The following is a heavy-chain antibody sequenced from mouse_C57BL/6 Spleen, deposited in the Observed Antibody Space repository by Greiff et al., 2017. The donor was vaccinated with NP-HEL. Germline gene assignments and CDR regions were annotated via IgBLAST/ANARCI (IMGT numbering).Heavy chain of an antibody. D-gene: IGHD2-1*01. CDR1: GFSLTSYA. CDR2: IWTGGGT. Sequence: VKLVESGPGLVAPSQSLSITCTVSGFSLTSYAISWVRQPPGTGLEWLGVIWTGGGTNYNSAIKSRLSISKDNSKSQVFLKMNRLQTDDTARDYGARNRGNGNYVYYYAMDDRGQGTTVTVAS. J-gene: IGHJ4*01. V-gene: IGHV2-9-1*01. CDR3: ARNRGNGNYVYYYAMDD.